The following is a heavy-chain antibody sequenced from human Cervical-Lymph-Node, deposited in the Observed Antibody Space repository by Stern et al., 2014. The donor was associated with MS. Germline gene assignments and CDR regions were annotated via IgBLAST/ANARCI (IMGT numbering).Heavy chain of an antibody. CDR2: IYWDDQK. J-gene: IGHJ4*02. CDR3: AHRTAGPFDY. V-gene: IGHV2-5*02. CDR1: GFSLSTSGQG. Sequence: ESGPALVKPTQTLTLTCTFSGFSLSTSGQGVGWIRQPPGEALEWLAYIYWDDQKRYSPSLKSRLTITKDTSKNQVVLTLTNVDPVDTATYYCAHRTAGPFDYWGQGTLVTVSS.